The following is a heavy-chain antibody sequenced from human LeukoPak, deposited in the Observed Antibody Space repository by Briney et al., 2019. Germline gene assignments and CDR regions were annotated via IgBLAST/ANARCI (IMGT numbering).Heavy chain of an antibody. CDR1: GGSFSGYY. V-gene: IGHV4-34*01. D-gene: IGHD2-15*01. J-gene: IGHJ3*02. CDR3: ARAFGRGTHI. Sequence: PSETLSLTRAVYGGSFSGYYWSWIRQPPGKGLEWIGEINHSGSTNYNPSLKSRVTISVDTSKNQFSLKLSSVTAADTAVYYCARAFGRGTHIWGQGTMVTVSS. CDR2: INHSGST.